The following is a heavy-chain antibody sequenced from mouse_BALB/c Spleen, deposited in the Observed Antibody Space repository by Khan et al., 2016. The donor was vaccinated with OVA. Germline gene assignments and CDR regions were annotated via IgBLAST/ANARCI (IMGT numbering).Heavy chain of an antibody. CDR1: GYTFTSYY. J-gene: IGHJ3*01. D-gene: IGHD1-1*02. Sequence: QVQLQQSGAELVKPGASVKISCKASGYTFTSYYMYWVKQRPGQGLEWIGGINPSDGGIIFNEKFKSKATLTVEKSSSTAYMELSSLTSEDSAVYYCARSGFGTPFAYWGQGTLVTVST. CDR3: ARSGFGTPFAY. V-gene: IGHV1S81*02. CDR2: INPSDGGI.